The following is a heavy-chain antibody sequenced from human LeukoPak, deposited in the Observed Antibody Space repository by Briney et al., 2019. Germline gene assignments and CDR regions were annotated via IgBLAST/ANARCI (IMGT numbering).Heavy chain of an antibody. CDR1: GFTFSSYA. CDR3: ATALPHMSTSGPGAY. Sequence: GGSLRLSCAASGFTFSSYAMNWVRQAPGKGLEWVSAISGSGGSTYYADSVKGRFTISRDNSKSTVYLQMNSLRADDTAVYYCATALPHMSTSGPGAYWGQGTLVTVSS. V-gene: IGHV3-23*01. CDR2: ISGSGGST. D-gene: IGHD5/OR15-5a*01. J-gene: IGHJ4*02.